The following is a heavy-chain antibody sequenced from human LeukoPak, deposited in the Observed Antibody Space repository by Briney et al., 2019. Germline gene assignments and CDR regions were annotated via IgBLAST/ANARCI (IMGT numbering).Heavy chain of an antibody. CDR2: IHYSGST. J-gene: IGHJ6*02. Sequence: SETLSLTCTVSGGYISDHYWNWIRQPPGKGLEWIGNIHYSGSTNYNPSLKSRVTISVDTSKNQFSLKLSSVTAADTAVYFCARYDFWTGSSSVGAMDVWGQGTTVTVSS. CDR1: GGYISDHY. D-gene: IGHD3/OR15-3a*01. CDR3: ARYDFWTGSSSVGAMDV. V-gene: IGHV4-59*11.